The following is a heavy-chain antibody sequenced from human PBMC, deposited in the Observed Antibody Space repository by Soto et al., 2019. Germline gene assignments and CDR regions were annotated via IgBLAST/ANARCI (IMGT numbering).Heavy chain of an antibody. CDR1: GYTFTSYD. CDR2: MNPNSGNT. J-gene: IGHJ4*02. D-gene: IGHD6-19*01. V-gene: IGHV1-8*01. CDR3: ARVYSSGLAHDVY. Sequence: QVQLVQSGAEVKKPGASVKVCCKAYGYTFTSYDINWVRQATGQGLEWMGWMNPNSGNTGYAQKVQGRVTMTRNTSISTAYMELSSLRSEDTAVYYCARVYSSGLAHDVYWGQGTLVTVSS.